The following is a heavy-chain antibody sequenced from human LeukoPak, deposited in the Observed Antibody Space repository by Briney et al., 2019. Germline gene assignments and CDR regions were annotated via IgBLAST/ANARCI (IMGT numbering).Heavy chain of an antibody. D-gene: IGHD2-15*01. CDR1: GGSISSSSYY. CDR3: ARGLSAIVY. Sequence: ASETLSLTCTVSGGSISSSSYYWGWIRQPPGKGLEWIGNIYYSKTTYYNPSLESRVTISIDTSNNQFSLKLSSVTAADTAVYYCARGLSAIVYWGQGTLVTVSS. J-gene: IGHJ4*02. V-gene: IGHV4-39*02. CDR2: IYYSKTT.